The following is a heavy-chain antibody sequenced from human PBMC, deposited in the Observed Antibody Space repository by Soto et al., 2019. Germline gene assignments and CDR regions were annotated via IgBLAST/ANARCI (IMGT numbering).Heavy chain of an antibody. V-gene: IGHV4-59*01. CDR2: MYYTGIT. CDR3: ASVGELPVWFGP. D-gene: IGHD3-10*01. CDR1: GGSISSYY. J-gene: IGHJ5*02. Sequence: SETLSLTCTVSGGSISSYYWSWIRQPPGKGLEWIGYMYYTGITNYNPSLKSRVTISVDTSKNQFSLKLSSVTAADTAVYYCASVGELPVWFGPWGRGTLVTVSS.